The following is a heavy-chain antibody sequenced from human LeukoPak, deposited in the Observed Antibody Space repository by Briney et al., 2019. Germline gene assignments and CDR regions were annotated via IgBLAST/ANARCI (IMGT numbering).Heavy chain of an antibody. Sequence: SETLSLTCTVSGGSVSDANYCWSWIRQPPGKGLEWIGYFYYTGSTNYSPSLRSRVTISVDTSKNQLSLRLSSVTTADTAVYYCARGGGYDSNWFDPWGQGTLVTVSS. CDR3: ARGGGYDSNWFDP. CDR1: GGSVSDANYC. V-gene: IGHV4-61*01. D-gene: IGHD5-12*01. CDR2: FYYTGST. J-gene: IGHJ5*02.